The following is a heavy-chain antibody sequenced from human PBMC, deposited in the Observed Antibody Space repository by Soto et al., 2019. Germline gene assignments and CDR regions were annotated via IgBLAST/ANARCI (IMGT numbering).Heavy chain of an antibody. Sequence: GGSLRLSCAASGFTFSSYAMHWGRQAPGKGLEWVAVISYDGSNKYYADSVKGRFTISRDNSKNTLYLQMNSLRAEDTAVYYCARDLKSSDYYYGMDVWGQGTTVTVSS. CDR2: ISYDGSNK. CDR1: GFTFSSYA. J-gene: IGHJ6*02. D-gene: IGHD6-19*01. V-gene: IGHV3-30-3*01. CDR3: ARDLKSSDYYYGMDV.